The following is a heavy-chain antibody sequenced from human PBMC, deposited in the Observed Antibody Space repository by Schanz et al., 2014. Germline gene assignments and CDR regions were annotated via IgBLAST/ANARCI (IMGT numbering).Heavy chain of an antibody. CDR1: AFALNNYD. J-gene: IGHJ6*02. CDR2: IRGSGGST. D-gene: IGHD4-17*01. Sequence: EVQLVESGGGLVQPGGSLRLSCAASAFALNNYDMTWVRQAPGKGLEWVSCIRGSGGSTLYADSVQGRFTISRDDSKNMLYLQMNSLRAEDTAVYYCAKDRGGDYEVSYYYGMDVWGQGTTVTVSS. CDR3: AKDRGGDYEVSYYYGMDV. V-gene: IGHV3-23*04.